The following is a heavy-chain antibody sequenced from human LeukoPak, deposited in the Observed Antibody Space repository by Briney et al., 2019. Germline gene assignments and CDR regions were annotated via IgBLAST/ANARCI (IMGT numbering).Heavy chain of an antibody. V-gene: IGHV3-23*01. J-gene: IGHJ3*02. CDR1: GFTFSNYA. CDR3: ATTYYYGSGSPLSAFDI. Sequence: GGSLRLSCAASGFTFSNYAMSWVRQAPGKGLEWVSAISGGGGSTYYADSVKGRFTISRDNSKNTLYLQMNSLRAEDTAVYYCATTYYYGSGSPLSAFDIWGQGTMVTVSS. CDR2: ISGGGGST. D-gene: IGHD3-10*01.